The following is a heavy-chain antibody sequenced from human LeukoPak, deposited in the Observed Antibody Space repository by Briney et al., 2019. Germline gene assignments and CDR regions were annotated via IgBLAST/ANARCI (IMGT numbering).Heavy chain of an antibody. J-gene: IGHJ4*02. CDR1: GFTFSSYW. D-gene: IGHD2-15*01. CDR3: AKQLGYCSDGSCYFPY. Sequence: GGSLRLSCAASGFTFSSYWMNRARQAPGKGLEWVSAISNNGGYTYYADSVQGRFTISRDNSKSTLCLQMNSLRAEDTAVYYCAKQLGYCSDGSCYFPYWGQGTLVTVSS. V-gene: IGHV3-23*01. CDR2: ISNNGGYT.